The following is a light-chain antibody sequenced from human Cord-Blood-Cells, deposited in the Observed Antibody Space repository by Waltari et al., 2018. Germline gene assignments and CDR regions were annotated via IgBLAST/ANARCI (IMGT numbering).Light chain of an antibody. CDR3: SSYTSSSTLEV. Sequence: QSALTQPAYVSGSPGQSITISCTGTSSAVGGYNYVSWYQQHPGKAPKLMIYDVSNRPSGFSNRFSGSKSGNTAPLTISWLQAEDEADYYCSSYTSSSTLEVFGGGTKLTVL. V-gene: IGLV2-14*01. CDR2: DVS. J-gene: IGLJ3*02. CDR1: SSAVGGYNY.